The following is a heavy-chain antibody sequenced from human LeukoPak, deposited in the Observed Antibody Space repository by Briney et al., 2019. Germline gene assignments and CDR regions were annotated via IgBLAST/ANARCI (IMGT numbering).Heavy chain of an antibody. CDR2: IGYDGGFK. V-gene: IGHV3-30*04. D-gene: IGHD3-10*01. CDR1: GFTFNNYP. CDR3: ARDPKTGSPDYFDY. Sequence: PGTSLRLPCVTSGFTFNNYPMHWVRQAPGKGLEWVAVIGYDGGFKFHSDSVKGRFTISRDDSKNTLYLQMNSLRPEDTALYYCARDPKTGSPDYFDYWGQGTLVTVST. J-gene: IGHJ4*02.